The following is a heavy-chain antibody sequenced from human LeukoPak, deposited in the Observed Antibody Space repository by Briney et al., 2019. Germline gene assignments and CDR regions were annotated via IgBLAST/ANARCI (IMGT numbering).Heavy chain of an antibody. D-gene: IGHD3-22*01. Sequence: GSLRLSCAASGFTFRNYWMSWVRQAPGKGLEWVATIKDDGGDKYYVDSVKGRFTISRDNAKNSFYLQMNSLRAEDTAVYYCAGTGGYPNWFDPWGQGTLVTVSS. CDR2: IKDDGGDK. CDR3: AGTGGYPNWFDP. J-gene: IGHJ5*02. V-gene: IGHV3-7*03. CDR1: GFTFRNYW.